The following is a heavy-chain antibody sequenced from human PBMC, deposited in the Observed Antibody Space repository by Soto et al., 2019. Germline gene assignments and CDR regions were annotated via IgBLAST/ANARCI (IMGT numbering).Heavy chain of an antibody. CDR1: GGSISSYY. Sequence: QVQLQESGPGLVKPSETLSLTCTVSGGSISSYYWSWIRQPPGKGLEWIGYIYYSGSTNYNPSLKSRVTISVDTSKNQFSLKLSSVTAADTAVYYCARDRGQTWAGYYGMDVWGQGTTVTVSS. J-gene: IGHJ6*02. CDR3: ARDRGQTWAGYYGMDV. CDR2: IYYSGST. D-gene: IGHD3-10*01. V-gene: IGHV4-59*01.